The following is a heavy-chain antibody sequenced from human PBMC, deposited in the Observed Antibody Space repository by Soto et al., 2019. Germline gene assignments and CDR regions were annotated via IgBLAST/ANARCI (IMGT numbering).Heavy chain of an antibody. CDR1: GGSISSGGYY. Sequence: SETLSLTCTVSGGSISSGGYYWSWIRQHPGKGLEWIGYIYYSGSTYYNPSLKSRVTISVDTSKNQFSLKLSSVTAADTAVYYCARDGSRSGPPLRWFDPWGQGTLVTVSS. CDR2: IYYSGST. V-gene: IGHV4-31*03. J-gene: IGHJ5*02. CDR3: ARDGSRSGPPLRWFDP. D-gene: IGHD6-19*01.